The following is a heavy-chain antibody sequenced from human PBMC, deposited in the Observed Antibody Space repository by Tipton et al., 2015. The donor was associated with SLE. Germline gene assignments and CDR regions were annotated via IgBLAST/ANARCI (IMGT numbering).Heavy chain of an antibody. CDR1: GFTFSSYA. J-gene: IGHJ4*02. CDR3: AKDRGYSGYDLAY. V-gene: IGHV3-30*04. Sequence: SLRLSCAASGFTFSSYAMHWVRQAPGKGLEWVAVISYDGSNKYYADSVKGRFTISRDNSKNTLYLQMNSLRAEDTAVYYCAKDRGYSGYDLAYWGQGTLVTVSS. CDR2: ISYDGSNK. D-gene: IGHD5-12*01.